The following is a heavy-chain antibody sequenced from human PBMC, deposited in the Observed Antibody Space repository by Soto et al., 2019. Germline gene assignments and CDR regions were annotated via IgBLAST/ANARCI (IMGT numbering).Heavy chain of an antibody. CDR3: ARTYGGAFDI. V-gene: IGHV4-30-2*01. Sequence: QLQLQESGSGLVKPSQTLSLTCAVSGGSISSGGYSWSWIRQPPGKGLEWIGYIYHSGSTYYNPSLKXXVXIXXDRSKNQFSLKLSSVTAADTAVYYCARTYGGAFDIWGQGTMVTVSS. CDR2: IYHSGST. J-gene: IGHJ3*02. D-gene: IGHD3-16*01. CDR1: GGSISSGGYS.